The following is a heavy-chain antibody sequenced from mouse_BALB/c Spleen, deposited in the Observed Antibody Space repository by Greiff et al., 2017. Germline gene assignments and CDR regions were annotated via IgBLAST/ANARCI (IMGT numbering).Heavy chain of an antibody. J-gene: IGHJ4*01. Sequence: ESGPGLVKPSQSLSLTCSVTGYSITSGYYWNWIRQFPGNKLEWMGYISYDGSNNYNPSLKNRISITRDTSKNQFFLKLNSVTTEDTATYYCARGYGEYAMDYWGQGTSVTVSS. CDR3: ARGYGEYAMDY. V-gene: IGHV3-6*02. CDR1: GYSITSGYY. D-gene: IGHD2-14*01. CDR2: ISYDGSN.